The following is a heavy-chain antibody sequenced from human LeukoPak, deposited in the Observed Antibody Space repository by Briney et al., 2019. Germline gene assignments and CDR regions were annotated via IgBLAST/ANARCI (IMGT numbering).Heavy chain of an antibody. CDR1: EFTFSSYS. Sequence: GGSLRLSCAASEFTFSSYSMNWVRQAPGKGLEWVSSISSSSSYIYYADSVKGRFTISRDNAKNSLYLQMNSLRAEDTAVYYCARETDNTWAYAFDIWGQGTMVTVSS. J-gene: IGHJ3*02. V-gene: IGHV3-21*01. CDR2: ISSSSSYI. CDR3: ARETDNTWAYAFDI. D-gene: IGHD1-14*01.